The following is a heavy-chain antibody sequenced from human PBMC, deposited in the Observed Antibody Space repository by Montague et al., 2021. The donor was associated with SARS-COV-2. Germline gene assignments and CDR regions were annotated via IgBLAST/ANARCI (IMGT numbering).Heavy chain of an antibody. CDR3: AREYFDSSGLVWIDP. V-gene: IGHV4-61*08. Sequence: SETLSLTCTVSGDSVSSGAYYWSWIRQPPGKGLEWIAYIYYSGNTYTKYNPPLESPVSISVVTSKNQFSLKLTSGSAADTAVYYCAREYFDSSGLVWIDPWGQGTLVTVSS. J-gene: IGHJ5*02. D-gene: IGHD3-22*01. CDR1: GDSVSSGAYY. CDR2: IYYSGNTYT.